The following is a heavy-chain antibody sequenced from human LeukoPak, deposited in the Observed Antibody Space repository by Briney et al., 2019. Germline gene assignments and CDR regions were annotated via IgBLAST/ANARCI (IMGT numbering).Heavy chain of an antibody. Sequence: GGSLRLSCAASGFTFSSYGMHWVRQAPGKGLEWVAVIWYDGSNKYYADSVKGRFTISRDNSKNTLYLQMNSLRAEDTAVYYCARDPYNIVVVPAAIRYYYGMDVWGQGTTVTVSS. V-gene: IGHV3-33*01. D-gene: IGHD2-2*01. CDR1: GFTFSSYG. CDR2: IWYDGSNK. J-gene: IGHJ6*02. CDR3: ARDPYNIVVVPAAIRYYYGMDV.